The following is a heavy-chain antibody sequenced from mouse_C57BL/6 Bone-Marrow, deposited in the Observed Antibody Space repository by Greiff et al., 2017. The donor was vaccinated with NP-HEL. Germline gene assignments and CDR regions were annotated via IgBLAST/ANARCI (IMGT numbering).Heavy chain of an antibody. CDR2: IDPSDSET. CDR3: ARGYYSNYAWFAY. V-gene: IGHV1-52*01. J-gene: IGHJ3*01. CDR1: GYTFTSYW. Sequence: VQLQQPGAELVRPGSSVKLSCKASGYTFTSYWMHWVKQRPIQGLEWIGNIDPSDSETHYNQKFKDKATLTVDKSSSTAYMQLSSLTSEDSAVYYCARGYYSNYAWFAYWGQGTLVTVSA. D-gene: IGHD2-5*01.